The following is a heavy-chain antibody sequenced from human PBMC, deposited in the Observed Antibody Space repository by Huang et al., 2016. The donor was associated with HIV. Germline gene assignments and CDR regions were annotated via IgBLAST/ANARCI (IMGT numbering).Heavy chain of an antibody. CDR2: RYYSGST. CDR3: ARSHSIHWGFNWFDP. Sequence: QVQLQESGPGLVKPSETLSLTCTVSGGSISSYYWSWIRQPPGKGLEWIWYRYYSGSTNYNPSLKSRVTISVDTSKNQFSLKLSSVTAADTAVYYCARSHSIHWGFNWFDPWGQGTLVTVSS. V-gene: IGHV4-59*01. J-gene: IGHJ5*02. D-gene: IGHD7-27*01. CDR1: GGSISSYY.